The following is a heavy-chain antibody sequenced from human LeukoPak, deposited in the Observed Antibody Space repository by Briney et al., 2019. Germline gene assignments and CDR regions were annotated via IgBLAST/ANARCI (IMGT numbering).Heavy chain of an antibody. V-gene: IGHV3-11*01. D-gene: IGHD1-26*01. Sequence: GGSLRLSCAASGFTFSDYYMSWIRQAPGKGLEWVSHIYTSGKTTYYAESVKGRFTISRDNAKNSLFLRMKSLRVEDTAVYYCTRDRGAQWELPDFWGQGTLVTVSS. CDR1: GFTFSDYY. CDR3: TRDRGAQWELPDF. CDR2: IYTSGKTT. J-gene: IGHJ4*02.